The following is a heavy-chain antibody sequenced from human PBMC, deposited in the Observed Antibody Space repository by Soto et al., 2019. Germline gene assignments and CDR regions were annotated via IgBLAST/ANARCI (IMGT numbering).Heavy chain of an antibody. Sequence: SHTLSLTCAISGYSVSSNSAAWNWIRQSPSRGLEWLGRTYYRSKWYHEYAVSVKGRITINPDTSKNQFSLQLNSVTPEDAAVYYCARTNGYLDYWGQGTLVTVSS. CDR1: GYSVSSNSAA. D-gene: IGHD4-17*01. CDR2: TYYRSKWYH. V-gene: IGHV6-1*01. CDR3: ARTNGYLDY. J-gene: IGHJ4*02.